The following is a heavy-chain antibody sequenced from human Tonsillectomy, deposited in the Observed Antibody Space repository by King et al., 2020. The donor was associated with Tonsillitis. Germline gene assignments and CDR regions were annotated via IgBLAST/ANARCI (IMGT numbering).Heavy chain of an antibody. CDR1: GFSFSSYW. CDR3: ARAGRSSWNPEYFQH. D-gene: IGHD6-13*01. V-gene: IGHV3-7*01. CDR2: IKQDGSEK. Sequence: VQLVESGGGLVQPGGSLRLSCAASGFSFSSYWMSWVRQAPGKGLEWVANIKQDGSEKYYVDSVKGRFTISRDNAKNALYLQMNSRRAEDTAVYYCARAGRSSWNPEYFQHWGQGTLVTVSS. J-gene: IGHJ1*01.